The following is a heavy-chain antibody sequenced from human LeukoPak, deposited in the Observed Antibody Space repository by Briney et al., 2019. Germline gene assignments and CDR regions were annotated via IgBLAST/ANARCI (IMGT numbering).Heavy chain of an antibody. J-gene: IGHJ6*03. V-gene: IGHV4-39*01. Sequence: PSETLSLTCTVSGGSISSSSCYWGWIRQPPGKGLEWIGSIYYSGSTYYNPSLKSRVTISVDTSKNQFSLKLSSVTAADTAVYYCARYRYCSSTSCYAPYYYYYMDVWGKGTTVTVSS. CDR2: IYYSGST. CDR3: ARYRYCSSTSCYAPYYYYYMDV. D-gene: IGHD2-2*01. CDR1: GGSISSSSCY.